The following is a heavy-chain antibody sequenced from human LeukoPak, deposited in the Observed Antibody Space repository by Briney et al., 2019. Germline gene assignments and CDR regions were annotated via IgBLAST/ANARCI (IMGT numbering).Heavy chain of an antibody. J-gene: IGHJ4*02. CDR2: IYYSGST. CDR1: GGSISSSSYY. Sequence: MSSETLSLTCTVSGGSISSSSYYWGWIRQPPGKGLEWIGSIYYSGSTYYNPSLKSRVTISVDTSKNQFSLKLSSVTAADTVVYYCARQVGSIAAAGPWDYWGQGTLVTVSS. CDR3: ARQVGSIAAAGPWDY. V-gene: IGHV4-39*01. D-gene: IGHD6-13*01.